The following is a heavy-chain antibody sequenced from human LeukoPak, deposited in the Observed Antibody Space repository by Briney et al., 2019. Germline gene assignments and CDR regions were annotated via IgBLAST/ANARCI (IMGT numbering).Heavy chain of an antibody. V-gene: IGHV6-1*01. Sequence: SQTLSLTCAISGDSVSSDITAWSWIRQSPSRGLERLGRTYYRSQWYNQYTVSLKSRITINPDTSRNQFSLQLNSVTPEDTAVYYCAREPKWDSGRPSAFDIWGQGTWSPSLQ. CDR1: GDSVSSDITA. CDR3: AREPKWDSGRPSAFDI. CDR2: TYYRSQWYN. D-gene: IGHD3-10*01. J-gene: IGHJ3*02.